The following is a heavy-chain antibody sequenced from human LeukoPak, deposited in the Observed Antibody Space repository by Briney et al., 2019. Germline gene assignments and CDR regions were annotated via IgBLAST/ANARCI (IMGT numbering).Heavy chain of an antibody. CDR3: AKSTRAVMAMMDV. D-gene: IGHD3-16*01. Sequence: GGSLRLSCAASGFTFSSYSMNWVRQAPGKGLEWVSAISPGSTRTYYAASVKGRFTISRDNSMNTLYLQMNSLRAEDTAVYFCAKSTRAVMAMMDVWGKGTTVTVSS. J-gene: IGHJ6*04. V-gene: IGHV3-NL1*01. CDR2: ISPGSTRT. CDR1: GFTFSSYS.